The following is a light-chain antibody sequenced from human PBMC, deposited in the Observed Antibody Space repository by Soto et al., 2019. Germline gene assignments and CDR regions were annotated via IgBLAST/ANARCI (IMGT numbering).Light chain of an antibody. V-gene: IGLV2-11*01. CDR1: SSDVGGYKY. CDR3: CSFAGTAWV. CDR2: DVT. J-gene: IGLJ3*02. Sequence: QSALTQPRSVSGSPGQSVTISCSGTSSDVGGYKYVSWYQHHPGKAPQLIIFDVTRRPSGVPDRLSGSKSGNTASLTISGLQVDDEADYYCCSFAGTAWVFGGGTKLTVL.